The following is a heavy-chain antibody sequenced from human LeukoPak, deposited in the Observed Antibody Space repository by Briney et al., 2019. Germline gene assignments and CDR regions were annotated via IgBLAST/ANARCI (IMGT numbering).Heavy chain of an antibody. D-gene: IGHD3-10*01. CDR1: GGTFSSYA. CDR3: ARDGSYYGSGSYPFDY. CDR2: IIPIFGTA. J-gene: IGHJ4*02. V-gene: IGHV1-69*05. Sequence: SVKVSCKASGGTFSSYAISWVRQAPGQGLEWMGRIIPIFGTANYAQKFQGRVTITTDVSTSTAYMELSSLRSEDTAAYYCARDGSYYGSGSYPFDYWGQGTLVTVSS.